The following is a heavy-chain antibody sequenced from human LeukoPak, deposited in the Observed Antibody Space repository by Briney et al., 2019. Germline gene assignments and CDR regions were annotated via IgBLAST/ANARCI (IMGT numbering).Heavy chain of an antibody. D-gene: IGHD3-9*01. CDR1: GGSISSSSYY. V-gene: IGHV4-39*07. CDR2: IDYSGDT. J-gene: IGHJ6*03. Sequence: SETLSLTCTVSGGSISSSSYYWGWIRQPPGKGLEWIGSIDYSGDTYYNPSLKSRVTISVDTSKNQFSLKLSSVTAADTAVYYCARRPTGYRRYMAVWGKGTTVSISS. CDR3: ARRPTGYRRYMAV.